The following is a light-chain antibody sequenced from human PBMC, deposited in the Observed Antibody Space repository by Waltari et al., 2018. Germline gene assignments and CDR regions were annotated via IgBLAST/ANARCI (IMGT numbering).Light chain of an antibody. V-gene: IGKV3-11*01. CDR2: DAS. J-gene: IGKJ5*01. CDR3: QQRRTWPSIT. CDR1: QSVGGN. Sequence: EIVLTQSPATLSLSLGQRGTLSCRASQSVGGNLAWYQQKPGQAPRLLIYDASNRATGIPARFSGSGSGTDFTLTISSLEPEDFAVYYCQQRRTWPSITFGQGTRLEI.